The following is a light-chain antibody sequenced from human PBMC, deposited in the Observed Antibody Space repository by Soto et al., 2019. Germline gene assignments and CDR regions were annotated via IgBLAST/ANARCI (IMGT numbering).Light chain of an antibody. J-gene: IGLJ2*01. CDR1: SSNIGAGHA. Sequence: QSVLTQPPSVSGAPGQRVTISCTGSSSNIGAGHAVHWYQQLPGTAPKLLIHSNNNRPSGVPDRFSGSKSGNTASLIVSGLQAEDEADYYCSSYGGSNNFVVFGGGTKLTVL. CDR3: SSYGGSNNFVV. CDR2: SNN. V-gene: IGLV1-40*01.